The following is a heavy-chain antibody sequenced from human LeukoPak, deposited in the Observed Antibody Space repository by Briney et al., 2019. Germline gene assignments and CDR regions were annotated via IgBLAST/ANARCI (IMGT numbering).Heavy chain of an antibody. Sequence: GRFTISRDNAKNSLYLQMNSLRAEDTAVYYCARRVRNYYYYYMDVWGKGTTVTISS. J-gene: IGHJ6*03. CDR3: ARRVRNYYYYYMDV. V-gene: IGHV3-11*06.